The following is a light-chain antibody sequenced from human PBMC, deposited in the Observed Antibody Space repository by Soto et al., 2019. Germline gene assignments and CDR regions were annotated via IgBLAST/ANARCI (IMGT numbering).Light chain of an antibody. Sequence: QSALTQPASVSGSPGQSITISCTGTSIDLAIYNYVSWYQQQPGKAPKLMIYQVTNRPSGVSNRFSGSRSGNTDSLTISGLQAEDEADYYCSSYTDSSNYVFGTGTKLTVL. V-gene: IGLV2-14*01. CDR2: QVT. CDR1: SIDLAIYNY. J-gene: IGLJ1*01. CDR3: SSYTDSSNYV.